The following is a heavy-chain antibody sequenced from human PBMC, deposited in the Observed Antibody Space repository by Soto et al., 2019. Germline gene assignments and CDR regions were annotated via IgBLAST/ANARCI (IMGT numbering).Heavy chain of an antibody. Sequence: GGSLRRSCAASGFTFSSYEMNCVRQAPGKGLEWFSYISSSGSTIYYADSVKGRFTISIDNPKNSLYLQMNSLRAEDTAVYYCARIESFGHQNYYYYGMELWAQGTTVTVSS. J-gene: IGHJ6*01. V-gene: IGHV3-48*03. CDR1: GFTFSSYE. D-gene: IGHD3-10*01. CDR3: ARIESFGHQNYYYYGMEL. CDR2: ISSSGSTI.